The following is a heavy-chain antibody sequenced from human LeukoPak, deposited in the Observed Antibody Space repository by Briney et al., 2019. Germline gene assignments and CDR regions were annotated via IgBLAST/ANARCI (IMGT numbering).Heavy chain of an antibody. CDR3: ASGYSYGHFDY. CDR1: GGSISSYY. V-gene: IGHV4-59*01. J-gene: IGHJ4*02. CDR2: IYYSGST. D-gene: IGHD5-18*01. Sequence: SETLSLTCTVSGGSISSYYWSWIRQPPGKGLGWIGYIYYSGSTNYNPPLKSRVTVSVDTSKKQFSLKLSSVTAADTAVYYCASGYSYGHFDYWGQGTLVTVSS.